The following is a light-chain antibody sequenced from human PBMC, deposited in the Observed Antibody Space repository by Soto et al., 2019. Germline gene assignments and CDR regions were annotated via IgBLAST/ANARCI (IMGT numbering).Light chain of an antibody. CDR3: SSYTSSTLFL. CDR2: EVS. Sequence: QSALTQPRSVSGSPGQSVTISCTGTASDVGAYNYVSWYQQHPGKAPKVMIYEVSTRPSGVSNRFSGSKSGNTASLTISGLQAEDEADYYCSSYTSSTLFLFGTGTKLTVL. V-gene: IGLV2-14*01. CDR1: ASDVGAYNY. J-gene: IGLJ1*01.